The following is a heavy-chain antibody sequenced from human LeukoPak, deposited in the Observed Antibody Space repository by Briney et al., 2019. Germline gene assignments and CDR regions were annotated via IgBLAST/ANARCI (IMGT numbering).Heavy chain of an antibody. J-gene: IGHJ4*02. CDR2: IWYDGSNK. CDR3: ARGDYDFWSGPGIDY. Sequence: PGRSLRLSCAASGFTFSSYGMHWVRQAPGKGLEWVAVIWYDGSNKYYADSVRGRFTISRDNSKNTLYLQMNSLRAEDTAVYYCARGDYDFWSGPGIDYWGQGTLVTVSS. D-gene: IGHD3-3*01. V-gene: IGHV3-33*01. CDR1: GFTFSSYG.